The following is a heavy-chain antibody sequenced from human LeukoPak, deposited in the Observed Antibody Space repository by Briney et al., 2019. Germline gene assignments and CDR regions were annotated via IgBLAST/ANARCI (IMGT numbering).Heavy chain of an antibody. CDR2: ISATSYYT. D-gene: IGHD6-13*01. V-gene: IGHV3-21*01. CDR1: ELPFSAYS. Sequence: GGSLRLSCEASELPFSAYSMSWVRQAPGKGLEWISSISATSYYTYYADSVKGRFTISRDNAKNSLYLQMNSLRAEDSAVYYCAGDSAAGTGNWLDPWGQGTVVTVSS. J-gene: IGHJ5*02. CDR3: AGDSAAGTGNWLDP.